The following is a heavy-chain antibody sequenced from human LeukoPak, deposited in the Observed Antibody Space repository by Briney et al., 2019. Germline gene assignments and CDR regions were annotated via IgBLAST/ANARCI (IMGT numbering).Heavy chain of an antibody. Sequence: GGSLRLSCAASGFTFSSYEMNWVRQAPGKGLEWVSYISSSGSTIYYADSVKGRFTISRDNAKNSLYLQMNILRAEDTAVYYCARSGILTGYQWVPFDYWGQGTLVTVSS. J-gene: IGHJ4*02. CDR2: ISSSGSTI. D-gene: IGHD3-9*01. CDR1: GFTFSSYE. CDR3: ARSGILTGYQWVPFDY. V-gene: IGHV3-48*03.